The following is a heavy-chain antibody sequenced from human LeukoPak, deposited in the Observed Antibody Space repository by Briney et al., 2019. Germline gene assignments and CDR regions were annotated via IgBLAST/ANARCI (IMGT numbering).Heavy chain of an antibody. D-gene: IGHD4-11*01. CDR1: GGSISSYY. J-gene: IGHJ6*03. CDR3: AIQARYSNRDFDYMDV. CDR2: IYTSGST. Sequence: ASETLSLTCTVSGGSISSYYWSWIRQPPGKGLEWIGYIYTSGSTNYNPSLKSRVTISVDTSKNQFSLKLSSVTAADTAVYYCAIQARYSNRDFDYMDVWGKGTTVTVS. V-gene: IGHV4-4*09.